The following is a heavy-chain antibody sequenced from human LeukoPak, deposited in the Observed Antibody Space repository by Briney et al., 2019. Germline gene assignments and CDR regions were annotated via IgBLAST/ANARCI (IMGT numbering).Heavy chain of an antibody. CDR2: IYHSGST. V-gene: IGHV4-30-2*01. J-gene: IGHJ4*02. D-gene: IGHD3-10*01. CDR1: GFTFSIYS. CDR3: ARDTSLLTYYYGSGSYYHY. Sequence: LRLSCAASGFTFSIYSMNWVRQPPGKGLEWIGYIYHSGSTYYNPSLKSRVTISVDRSKNQFSLKLSSVTAADTAVYYCARDTSLLTYYYGSGSYYHYWGQGTLVTVSS.